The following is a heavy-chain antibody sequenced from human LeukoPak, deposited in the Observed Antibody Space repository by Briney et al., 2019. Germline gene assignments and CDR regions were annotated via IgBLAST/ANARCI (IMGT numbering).Heavy chain of an antibody. CDR1: GGSISSGSYY. J-gene: IGHJ4*02. CDR2: IYTSGST. V-gene: IGHV4-61*02. Sequence: PSQTLSLTCTVSGGSISSGSYYWSWSRQPAGKGLEWIGRIYTSGSTNYNPSLKSRVTISVDTSKNQFSLKLSSVTAADTAVYYCARGFGYSYDLDYWGQGTLVTVSS. D-gene: IGHD5-18*01. CDR3: ARGFGYSYDLDY.